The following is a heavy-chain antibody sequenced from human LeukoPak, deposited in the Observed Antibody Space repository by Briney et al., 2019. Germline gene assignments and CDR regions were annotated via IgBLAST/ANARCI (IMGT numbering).Heavy chain of an antibody. V-gene: IGHV3-30-3*01. Sequence: GGSLRLSCAASGFTFSGYAMHWVRPATGKGLEWVAVISYDGSNEYYADSVKGRFTISRDNSKKTLYLQMNSLSVEDTAVYYCARGRDYSLDYWGQGTLVTVSS. D-gene: IGHD4-11*01. J-gene: IGHJ4*02. CDR1: GFTFSGYA. CDR3: ARGRDYSLDY. CDR2: ISYDGSNE.